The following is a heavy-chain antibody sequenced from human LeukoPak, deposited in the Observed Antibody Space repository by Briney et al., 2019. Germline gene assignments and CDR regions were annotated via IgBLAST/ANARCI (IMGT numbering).Heavy chain of an antibody. V-gene: IGHV3-23*01. J-gene: IGHJ4*02. D-gene: IGHD3-10*01. Sequence: GGSLRLSCQASGFTFSDYAMSWGRQAPGKGLEWVSYINPDGGSFFADSVKGRFTISRDDSRSVVYLQMNTLSAEDTAVYYCARSGVATCHYWGQGILVTVPS. CDR3: ARSGVATCHY. CDR1: GFTFSDYA. CDR2: INPDGGS.